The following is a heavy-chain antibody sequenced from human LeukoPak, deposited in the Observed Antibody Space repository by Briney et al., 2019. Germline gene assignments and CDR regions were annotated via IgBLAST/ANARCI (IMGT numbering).Heavy chain of an antibody. V-gene: IGHV4-34*01. CDR3: ARKGLAAGGTRTSYNWFDP. Sequence: SETLSLTCAVYGGSFSGYYWSWIRQPPGKGLEWIGEINHSGSTNYNPSLKSRVTISVDTSKNQFSLKLRSVTAADTAVYYCARKGLAAGGTRTSYNWFDPWGQGTLVTVSS. CDR2: INHSGST. D-gene: IGHD6-13*01. J-gene: IGHJ5*02. CDR1: GGSFSGYY.